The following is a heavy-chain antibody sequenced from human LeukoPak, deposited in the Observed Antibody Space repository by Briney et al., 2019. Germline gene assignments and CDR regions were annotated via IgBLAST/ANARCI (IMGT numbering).Heavy chain of an antibody. V-gene: IGHV3-74*01. CDR2: MNFGGTTI. D-gene: IGHD2-8*01. CDR3: ARGYYSASRIDY. CDR1: GFTFSPDW. Sequence: QPGGSLRLSCAASGFTFSPDWMHWVRQAPGKGLVWVSRMNFGGTTIDYADSVKGRFTISRDNAKNTLYLQMNSLRAEDTAVYYCARGYYSASRIDYWGQGALVTISS. J-gene: IGHJ4*02.